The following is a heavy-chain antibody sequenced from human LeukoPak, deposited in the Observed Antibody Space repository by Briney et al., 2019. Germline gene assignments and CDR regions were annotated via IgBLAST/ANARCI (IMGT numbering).Heavy chain of an antibody. D-gene: IGHD2-21*02. CDR1: GGSISSYY. V-gene: IGHV4-59*01. Sequence: SETLSLTCTVSGGSISSYYWSWIRQPPGKGLEWIGYIYYSGSTNYNPSLKSRVTISVDTSKNQFSLKLSSVTAADTAVYYCARVPCGGDCYRDRTNYYYYMDAWGKGTTVTVSS. CDR3: ARVPCGGDCYRDRTNYYYYMDA. J-gene: IGHJ6*03. CDR2: IYYSGST.